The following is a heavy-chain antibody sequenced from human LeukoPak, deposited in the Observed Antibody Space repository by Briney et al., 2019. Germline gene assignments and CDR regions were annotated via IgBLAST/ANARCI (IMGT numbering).Heavy chain of an antibody. D-gene: IGHD3-3*01. CDR3: ARDSAVEVFGVVIPDKGFDY. CDR2: ISYDGSNK. Sequence: GRSLRLSCAASGFTFSSYPMHWVRQAPGKGLEWVAVISYDGSNKYYADSVKGRFTISRDNSKNTLYLQMNSLRAEDTAVYYCARDSAVEVFGVVIPDKGFDYWGQGTLVTVSS. CDR1: GFTFSSYP. V-gene: IGHV3-30*04. J-gene: IGHJ4*02.